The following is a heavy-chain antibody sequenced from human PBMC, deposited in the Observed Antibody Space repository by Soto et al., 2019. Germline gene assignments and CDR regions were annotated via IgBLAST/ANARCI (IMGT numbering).Heavy chain of an antibody. CDR1: GYNFNTFY. D-gene: IGHD3-3*01. CDR2: MNPKSGNT. CDR3: AVGNFRY. V-gene: IGHV1-8*02. Sequence: ASVKVSCKASGYNFNTFYFYWVRQAPGQGPEWMGWMNPKSGNTGFAHKFQGRVTMTKTTSISTAYMELSSLTTDDTAIYYCAVGNFRYWGQGTQVTVSS. J-gene: IGHJ4*02.